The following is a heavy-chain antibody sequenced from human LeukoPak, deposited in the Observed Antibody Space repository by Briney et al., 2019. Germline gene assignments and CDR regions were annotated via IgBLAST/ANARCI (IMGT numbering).Heavy chain of an antibody. J-gene: IGHJ4*02. Sequence: GGSLRLSCAASGFTFSSYGMHWVRQAPGKGLEWVAVISYDGSNKYYADSVKGRFTISRDNSKNTLYLQMNSLRAEDTAVYYCAKVLGVATSDYWGQGTLVTVSS. CDR3: AKVLGVATSDY. D-gene: IGHD5-12*01. CDR2: ISYDGSNK. V-gene: IGHV3-30*18. CDR1: GFTFSSYG.